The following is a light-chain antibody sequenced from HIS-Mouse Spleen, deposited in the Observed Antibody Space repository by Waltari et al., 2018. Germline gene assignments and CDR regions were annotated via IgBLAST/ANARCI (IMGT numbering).Light chain of an antibody. CDR3: CSYAGSSTLV. J-gene: IGLJ2*01. CDR1: RSDDVSYNL. CDR2: EGS. Sequence: QSALTQPASVSGSPGQSTTISCTGTRSDDVSYNLVPWYQQPPGKAPKLMIYEGSKRPSGVSNRFSGSKSGNTASLTISGLQAEDEADYYCCSYAGSSTLVFGGGTKLTVL. V-gene: IGLV2-23*01.